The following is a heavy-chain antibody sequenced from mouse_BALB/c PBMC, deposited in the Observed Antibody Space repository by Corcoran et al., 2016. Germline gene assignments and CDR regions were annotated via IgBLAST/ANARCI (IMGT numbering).Heavy chain of an antibody. V-gene: IGHV3-6*02. Sequence: DVQLQESGPGLVKPSQSLTLTCSVTGYSINSGYYCYVIRQFPGNKKEWMGNISYDGSNNYNPSLKNRISITRDTSKNQFFLKLNSVTTEDTATYYCSNYGNSFAYWGQGTLVTVSA. CDR2: ISYDGSN. CDR1: GYSINSGYY. D-gene: IGHD2-1*01. J-gene: IGHJ3*01. CDR3: SNYGNSFAY.